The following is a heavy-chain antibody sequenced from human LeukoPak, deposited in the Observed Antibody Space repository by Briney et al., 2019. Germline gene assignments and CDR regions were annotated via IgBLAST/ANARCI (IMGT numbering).Heavy chain of an antibody. CDR2: ISGSGGST. J-gene: IGHJ4*02. CDR1: GFTFSSYA. Sequence: GGSLRLSRAASGFTFSSYAMSWVRQAPGKGLEGVSAISGSGGSTYYEDAVKGRFTISTDNSKNTLYQQMNSLRAEDTAVYYCACIVGGTALDYWGQGTLVTVSS. D-gene: IGHD1-26*01. V-gene: IGHV3-23*01. CDR3: ACIVGGTALDY.